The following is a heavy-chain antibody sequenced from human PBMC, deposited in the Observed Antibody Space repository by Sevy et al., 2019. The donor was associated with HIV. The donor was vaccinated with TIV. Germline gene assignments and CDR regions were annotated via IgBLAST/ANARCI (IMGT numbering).Heavy chain of an antibody. V-gene: IGHV3-30*18. J-gene: IGHJ6*03. D-gene: IGHD1-26*01. CDR1: GFTSSSYG. CDR3: AKVGTSGSYRPPYYFYMDV. CDR2: ISYDGSNK. Sequence: GGSLRLSCAASGFTSSSYGMHWVRQAPGKGLEWVAVISYDGSNKYYADSVKGRFTISRDNSKNTLYRQMNSLRAEDTAVYYCAKVGTSGSYRPPYYFYMDVWGKGTTVTVSS.